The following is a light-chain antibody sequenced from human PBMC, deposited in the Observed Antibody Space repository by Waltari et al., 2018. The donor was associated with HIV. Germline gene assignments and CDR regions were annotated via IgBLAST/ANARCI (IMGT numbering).Light chain of an antibody. CDR2: ARN. J-gene: IGLJ2*01. Sequence: SSELTQDPSVSVALGQTVKITCQGASLRSCHERWYQQKPGQAPVLVIYARNNRPSGIPDLFSGSSSGDTASLTITGAQAEDEAAYYCNSRDSSVNPLQVIFGGGTKVTVL. CDR3: NSRDSSVNPLQVI. CDR1: SLRSCH. V-gene: IGLV3-19*01.